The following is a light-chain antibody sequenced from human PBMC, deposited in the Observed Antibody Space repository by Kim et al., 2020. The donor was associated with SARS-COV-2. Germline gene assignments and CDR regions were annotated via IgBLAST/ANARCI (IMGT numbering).Light chain of an antibody. CDR3: QQRSDWPWT. Sequence: LAPGKSAPPSSSASQSVSISLAWYQQKPGQAPRLLIYGAFNRATGIPARFSGSGSETDFTLTISSLEPEDFAVYYCQQRSDWPWTFGQGTKVEIK. CDR2: GAF. CDR1: QSVSIS. V-gene: IGKV3-11*01. J-gene: IGKJ1*01.